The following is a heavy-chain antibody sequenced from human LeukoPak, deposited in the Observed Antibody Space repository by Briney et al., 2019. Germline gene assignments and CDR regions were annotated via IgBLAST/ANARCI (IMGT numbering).Heavy chain of an antibody. J-gene: IGHJ4*02. V-gene: IGHV1-2*04. D-gene: IGHD2-15*01. CDR2: INPNSDGT. CDR1: GYTFTGYY. Sequence: ASVKVSCKASGYTFTGYYMHWVRQAPGQGLEWMGWINPNSDGTNYAQKFQGWVTMTRDTSISTAYIELSRLRSDDTAVYYCARGFQIAGIDYWGQGTLVTVSS. CDR3: ARGFQIAGIDY.